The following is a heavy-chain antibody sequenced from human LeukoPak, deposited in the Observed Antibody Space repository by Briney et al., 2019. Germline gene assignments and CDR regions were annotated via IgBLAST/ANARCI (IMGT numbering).Heavy chain of an antibody. V-gene: IGHV5-51*01. CDR2: IYPGDSDT. D-gene: IGHD6-6*01. Sequence: GESLKISCKGSGYSFTSYWIGWVRQMPGKGLEWMGIIYPGDSDTRYSPSFQGQVTLSAEKSISTAYLQWSSLKASDPAMYYCARHVSTREYINWFDPWGQGTLVTVSS. CDR3: ARHVSTREYINWFDP. J-gene: IGHJ5*02. CDR1: GYSFTSYW.